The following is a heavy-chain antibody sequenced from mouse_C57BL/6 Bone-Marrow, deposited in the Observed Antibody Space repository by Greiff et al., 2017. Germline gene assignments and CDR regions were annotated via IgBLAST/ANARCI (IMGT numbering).Heavy chain of an antibody. D-gene: IGHD2-1*01. V-gene: IGHV1-81*01. Sequence: LVESGAELARPGASVKLSCKASGYTFTSYGISWVKQRTGQGLEWIGEISPRSGNTYSNEKFKGKATLTAYKSSSTAYMDLRSLTSEDSAVYFCARGDGNYPGYGGQGTTLTVSS. CDR3: ARGDGNYPGY. J-gene: IGHJ2*01. CDR1: GYTFTSYG. CDR2: ISPRSGNT.